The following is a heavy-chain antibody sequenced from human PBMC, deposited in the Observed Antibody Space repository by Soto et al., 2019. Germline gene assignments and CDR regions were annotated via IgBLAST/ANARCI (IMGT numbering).Heavy chain of an antibody. CDR3: AKDLFCSGDSCYHYYYYGMDV. D-gene: IGHD2-15*01. CDR2: FSGSGGNT. J-gene: IGHJ6*02. CDR1: GFTFSSYS. V-gene: IGHV3-23*01. Sequence: SGGSLRLSCAASGFTFSSYSMSWVRQAPGKGLEWVSGFSGSGGNTYYADSVKGRFTISRDNSKNTLYLQMNRLRAEDTAVYYCAKDLFCSGDSCYHYYYYGMDVWGQGTTVTVSS.